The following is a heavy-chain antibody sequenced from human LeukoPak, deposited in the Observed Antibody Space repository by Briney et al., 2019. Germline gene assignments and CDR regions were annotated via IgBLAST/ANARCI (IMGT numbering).Heavy chain of an antibody. J-gene: IGHJ4*02. Sequence: GGSLRLSCAASGVTFSSYAMSWVRQAPGKGLEWVSAISGSGGSTYYADSVKGRFTISRDNSKNTLYLQMNSLRAEDTAVYYCASRTLGYSYGYLDYWGQGTLVTVSS. V-gene: IGHV3-23*01. CDR2: ISGSGGST. CDR1: GVTFSSYA. CDR3: ASRTLGYSYGYLDY. D-gene: IGHD5-18*01.